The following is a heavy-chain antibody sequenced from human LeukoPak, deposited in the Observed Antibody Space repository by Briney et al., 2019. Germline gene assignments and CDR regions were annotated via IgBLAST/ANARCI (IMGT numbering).Heavy chain of an antibody. V-gene: IGHV3-21*01. CDR1: GFTFSSYS. Sequence: GGSLRLSCAASGFTFSSYSMNWVRQAPGKGLDWVSSISSSSSYIYYADSVKGRFTISRDNAKNSLYLQMNSLRAEDTAVYYCARVSIAVAGTSFDYWGQGTLVTVSS. CDR2: ISSSSSYI. J-gene: IGHJ4*02. CDR3: ARVSIAVAGTSFDY. D-gene: IGHD6-19*01.